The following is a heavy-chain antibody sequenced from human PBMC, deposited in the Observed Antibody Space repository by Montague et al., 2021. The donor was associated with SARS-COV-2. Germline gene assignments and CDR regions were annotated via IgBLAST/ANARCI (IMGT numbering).Heavy chain of an antibody. CDR3: ARGTGQQLVFSYVYYGMDI. V-gene: IGHV4-34*01. CDR1: GGSSTNYF. D-gene: IGHD5-24*01. J-gene: IGHJ6*02. CDR2: ITHTGNR. Sequence: SETLSLTCAVYGGSSTNYFWTWIRQTPAKGLEWIGEITHTGNRDFNQSLKSRVILSVDKSKSQFSLKLTSVTAADTGVYYCARGTGQQLVFSYVYYGMDIWGQGTTVSVSS.